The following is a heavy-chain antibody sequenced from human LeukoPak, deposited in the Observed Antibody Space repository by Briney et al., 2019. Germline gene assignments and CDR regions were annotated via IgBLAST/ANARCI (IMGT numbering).Heavy chain of an antibody. J-gene: IGHJ4*02. V-gene: IGHV4-31*03. Sequence: SETLSLTCTVSGGSISSGGYYWSWIRQHPRKGLEWIGYIYYSGSTYYNPSFKSRVTISVDTSKNQFSLKLSSVTAADTAVYYCARGRSRGSYFDYWGQGTLVTVSS. CDR1: GGSISSGGYY. CDR2: IYYSGST. D-gene: IGHD1-26*01. CDR3: ARGRSRGSYFDY.